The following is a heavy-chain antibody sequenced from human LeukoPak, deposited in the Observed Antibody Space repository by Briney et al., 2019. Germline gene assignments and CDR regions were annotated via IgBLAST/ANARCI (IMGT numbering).Heavy chain of an antibody. Sequence: NPSETLSLTCAVYGGSFSGYYWSWIRQPPGKGLEWIGEINHRGSTNYNPSLKSRVTISVDTSKNQFSLKLSSVTAADTAVYYCARGYCSGGSCYDLSFDYWGQGTLVTVSS. CDR2: INHRGST. V-gene: IGHV4-34*01. CDR1: GGSFSGYY. D-gene: IGHD2-15*01. CDR3: ARGYCSGGSCYDLSFDY. J-gene: IGHJ4*02.